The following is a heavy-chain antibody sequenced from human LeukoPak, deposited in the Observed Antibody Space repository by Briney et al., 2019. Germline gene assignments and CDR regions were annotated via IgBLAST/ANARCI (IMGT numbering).Heavy chain of an antibody. CDR1: GFSFSSYG. V-gene: IGHV3-21*01. J-gene: IGHJ4*02. Sequence: GGSLRLSCAASGFSFSSYGMNWVRRAPGKGLEGVSSISSSSTYIYYADSVKGRFTISRDNAKNSLYLQMHSLRAEDTAVYYCARGSRYSYGYLADYWGQGTLVTVSS. CDR3: ARGSRYSYGYLADY. D-gene: IGHD5-18*01. CDR2: ISSSSTYI.